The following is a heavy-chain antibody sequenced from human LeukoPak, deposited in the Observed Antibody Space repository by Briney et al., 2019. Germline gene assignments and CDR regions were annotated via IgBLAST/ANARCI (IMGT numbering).Heavy chain of an antibody. V-gene: IGHV1-2*02. J-gene: IGHJ4*02. CDR1: GYTFTGYH. CDR2: INPNSGGT. CDR3: ARGLSGWDGYFDY. Sequence: ASVKVSCKASGYTFTGYHMHWVRQAPGQGLEWMGWINPNSGGTNYAQKFQGRVTMTRDTSISTAYMELSRLRSDDTAVYYCARGLSGWDGYFDYWGQGTLVTVSS. D-gene: IGHD6-19*01.